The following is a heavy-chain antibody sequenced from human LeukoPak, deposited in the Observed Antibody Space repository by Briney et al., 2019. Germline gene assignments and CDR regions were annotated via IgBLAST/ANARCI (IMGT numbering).Heavy chain of an antibody. D-gene: IGHD2-2*01. Sequence: SVKVSCKASGGTFSSYAISWVRQAPGQGLEWMGGIIPIFGTASYAQKFQGRVTITADESTSTAYMELSSLRSEDTAVYYCARGQDIVVVPAALDYWGQGTLVTVSS. CDR1: GGTFSSYA. J-gene: IGHJ4*02. CDR2: IIPIFGTA. CDR3: ARGQDIVVVPAALDY. V-gene: IGHV1-69*01.